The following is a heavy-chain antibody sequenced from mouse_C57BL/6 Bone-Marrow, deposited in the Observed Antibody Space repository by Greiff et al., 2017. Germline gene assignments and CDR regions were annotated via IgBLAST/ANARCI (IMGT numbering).Heavy chain of an antibody. D-gene: IGHD1-1*01. CDR3: ARSLYYGSSYWYFDV. Sequence: VQLQQSGPELVKPGASVKIPCKASGYTFTDYNMDWVKQSHGKSLEWIGDINPNNGGTIYNQKFKGKATLTVDKSSSTAYMELRSLTSEDTAVYYGARSLYYGSSYWYFDVWGTGTTVTVSS. CDR1: GYTFTDYN. J-gene: IGHJ1*03. CDR2: INPNNGGT. V-gene: IGHV1-18*01.